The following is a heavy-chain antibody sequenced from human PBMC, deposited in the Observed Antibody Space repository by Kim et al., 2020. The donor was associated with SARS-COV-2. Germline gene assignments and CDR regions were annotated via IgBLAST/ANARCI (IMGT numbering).Heavy chain of an antibody. Sequence: SVKVSCKASGGTFSSYAISWVRQAPGQGLEWLGGIIPIFGTANYAQKLQGRVTITADESTSTAYMELSSLRSENTAVYYCAKTVVAVRFLCYYYGMDDWGQRATVTVSS. CDR3: AKTVVAVRFLCYYYGMDD. CDR1: GGTFSSYA. CDR2: IIPIFGTA. D-gene: IGHD2-15*01. J-gene: IGHJ6*01. V-gene: IGHV1-69*13.